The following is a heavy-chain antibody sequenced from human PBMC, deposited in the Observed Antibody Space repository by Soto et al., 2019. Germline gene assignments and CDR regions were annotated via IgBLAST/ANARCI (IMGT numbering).Heavy chain of an antibody. CDR2: ISSSSSTI. J-gene: IGHJ5*02. V-gene: IGHV3-48*01. Sequence: PGPALRVTCAASGLTFSSYSTNWVRQAPGKGLEWVSYISSSSSTIYYADSVKGRFTISRDNAKNSLYLQMNSLRAEDTAVYYCAREDSSSWLNWFDPWGQGTLVTVSS. D-gene: IGHD6-13*01. CDR3: AREDSSSWLNWFDP. CDR1: GLTFSSYS.